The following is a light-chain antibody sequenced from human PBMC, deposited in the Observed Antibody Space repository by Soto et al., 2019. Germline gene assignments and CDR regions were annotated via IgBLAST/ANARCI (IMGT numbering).Light chain of an antibody. J-gene: IGLJ2*01. CDR2: DNQ. CDR3: GTWDSSLTIGVI. CDR1: SSNVGKNF. Sequence: QSVLTQPPSVSAAPGQKVSISCSGSSSNVGKNFVSWYQHVPGKAPTLLIYDNQKRPSGIPDRFSASKSGTLATLDITGLQTGDEADYYCGTWDSSLTIGVIFGGGTQLTVL. V-gene: IGLV1-51*01.